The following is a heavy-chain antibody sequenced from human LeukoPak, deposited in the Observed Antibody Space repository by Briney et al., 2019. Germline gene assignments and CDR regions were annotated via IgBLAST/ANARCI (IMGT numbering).Heavy chain of an antibody. D-gene: IGHD2-15*01. J-gene: IGHJ4*02. Sequence: PGGSLRLSCAASGFTFSSYAMSWVRQAPGKGLEWVSAISGSGGSTYYADSVKGRFTISRDNSKNTLYLQMNSLRAKDTAVYYCAKSPPYCSGGSCYFDYWGQGTLVTVSS. CDR3: AKSPPYCSGGSCYFDY. V-gene: IGHV3-23*01. CDR2: ISGSGGST. CDR1: GFTFSSYA.